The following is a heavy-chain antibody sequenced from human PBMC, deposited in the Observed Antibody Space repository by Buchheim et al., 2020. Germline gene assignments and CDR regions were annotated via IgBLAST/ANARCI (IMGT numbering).Heavy chain of an antibody. D-gene: IGHD6-13*01. V-gene: IGHV3-48*03. CDR3: VSVSSYSSSWSHDDDGMDG. J-gene: IGHJ6*02. CDR1: GFTFSSYE. CDR2: ISSSGSTI. Sequence: EVQLVESGGGLVQPGGSLRLSCAASGFTFSSYEMNWVRQAPGKGLEWVSYISSSGSTIYYADSVKGRFTISRDNAKNSLYLQMNSRRAEDTAVDDGVSVSSYSSSWSHDDDGMDGWGQGT.